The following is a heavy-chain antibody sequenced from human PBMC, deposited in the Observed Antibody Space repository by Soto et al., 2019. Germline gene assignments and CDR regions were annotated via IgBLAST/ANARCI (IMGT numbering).Heavy chain of an antibody. CDR3: ARGSVRGSITIFGVVMPYYYYGMDV. CDR1: GGTFSSYA. V-gene: IGHV1-69*13. Sequence: SVKVSCKASGGTFSSYAIGWVRQAPGQGLEWMGGIIPIFGTANYAQKFQGRVTITADESTSTAYMELSSLRSEDTAVYYCARGSVRGSITIFGVVMPYYYYGMDVWGQGTTVTVSS. D-gene: IGHD3-3*01. J-gene: IGHJ6*02. CDR2: IIPIFGTA.